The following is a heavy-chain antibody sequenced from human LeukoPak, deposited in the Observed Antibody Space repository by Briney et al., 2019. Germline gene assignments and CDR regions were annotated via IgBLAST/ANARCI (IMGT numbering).Heavy chain of an antibody. J-gene: IGHJ4*02. Sequence: PGGSLRLSCAASGFSFSSYGMHWVRQAPGKGLEWVAVISYDGSNKYYADSVKGRFTVSRDDSKYTLYLQMNSLRAEDTAVYYCAKDWEVFDYWGQGTLVTVSS. D-gene: IGHD1-26*01. CDR2: ISYDGSNK. CDR1: GFSFSSYG. CDR3: AKDWEVFDY. V-gene: IGHV3-30*18.